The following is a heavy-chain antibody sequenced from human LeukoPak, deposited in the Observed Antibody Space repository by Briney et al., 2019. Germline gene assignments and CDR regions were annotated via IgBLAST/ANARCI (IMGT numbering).Heavy chain of an antibody. J-gene: IGHJ4*02. CDR3: ARLGDDYGDYGGFY. V-gene: IGHV3-7*01. CDR1: GFTFSSYW. D-gene: IGHD4-17*01. Sequence: GGSLRLSCAASGFTFSSYWMSWVRQAPGKGLEWVANIKQDGSEKYYVDSVKGRFTISRDNAKNSLYLQMNSLRAEDTAVYYCARLGDDYGDYGGFYWGQGTLVTVSS. CDR2: IKQDGSEK.